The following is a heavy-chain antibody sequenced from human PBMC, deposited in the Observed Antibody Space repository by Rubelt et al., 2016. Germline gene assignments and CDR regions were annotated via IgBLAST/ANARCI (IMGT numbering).Heavy chain of an antibody. CDR3: AREWYYYDSSGGGYYYFGGFDY. J-gene: IGHJ4*02. D-gene: IGHD3-22*01. CDR2: INTDGST. Sequence: GKGLVWVSRINTDGSTSYADSVKGRFTIPRDNTQNSMYLQMNSLRAGETAVYYCAREWYYYDSSGGGYYYFGGFDYWGQGILVTVSS. V-gene: IGHV3-74*01.